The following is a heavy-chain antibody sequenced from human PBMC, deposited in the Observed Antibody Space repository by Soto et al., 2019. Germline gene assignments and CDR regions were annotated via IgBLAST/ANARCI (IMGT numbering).Heavy chain of an antibody. CDR3: GRSVALRGADIDY. J-gene: IGHJ4*02. V-gene: IGHV4-59*01. D-gene: IGHD2-15*01. CDR1: GGSISGSY. Sequence: SETLSLTCSVSGGSISGSYWSWIRQSPGKGLEWLGYVYYTGSTNYSPSLRSRVSISVDTSKNEFSLRLSSVTAADTAVYFCGRSVALRGADIDYWGQGTQVTVSS. CDR2: VYYTGST.